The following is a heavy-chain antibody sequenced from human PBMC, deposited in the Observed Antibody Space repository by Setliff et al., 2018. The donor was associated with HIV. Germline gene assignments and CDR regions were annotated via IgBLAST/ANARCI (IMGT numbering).Heavy chain of an antibody. J-gene: IGHJ3*02. D-gene: IGHD2-21*02. V-gene: IGHV4-34*10. CDR1: NESLSTHL. CDR3: VRDPPLTPTDADHPFDI. Sequence: SETLSLTCAVYNESLSTHLWTWIRQTPGQGLEWIGNINGNSDTDYNPSLKSRSTISEDTSKNQFSLSLSSVTAADTAVYYCVRDPPLTPTDADHPFDIWGQGTMVTVSS. CDR2: INGNSDT.